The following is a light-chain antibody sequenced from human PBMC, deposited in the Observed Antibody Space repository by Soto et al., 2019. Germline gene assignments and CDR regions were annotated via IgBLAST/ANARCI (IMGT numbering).Light chain of an antibody. V-gene: IGKV1-5*03. CDR2: ETS. CDR1: QSISRW. CDR3: QQYKDYWT. Sequence: DIQMTQSPSSLSASVGDGVTITCRASQSISRWLAWYQQKPGKAPKLLIYETSSLEDGVPSRFTGSGSGTEFSLTITSLQPEDFASYYCQQYKDYWTFGQGTKVDI. J-gene: IGKJ1*01.